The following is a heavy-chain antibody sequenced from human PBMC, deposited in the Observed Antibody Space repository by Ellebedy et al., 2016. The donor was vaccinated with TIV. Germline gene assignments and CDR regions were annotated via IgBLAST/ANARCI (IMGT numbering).Heavy chain of an antibody. J-gene: IGHJ6*02. D-gene: IGHD6-13*01. CDR3: ARGIAAAGPNFYYYYGMDV. Sequence: AASVKVSCKASGYTFTGYYMHWVRQAPGQGLEWMGWINPNSGGTNYAQKFQGRVTMTRDTSISTAYMELSRLRSDDTAVYYCARGIAAAGPNFYYYYGMDVWGQGTTVTVSS. CDR2: INPNSGGT. V-gene: IGHV1-2*02. CDR1: GYTFTGYY.